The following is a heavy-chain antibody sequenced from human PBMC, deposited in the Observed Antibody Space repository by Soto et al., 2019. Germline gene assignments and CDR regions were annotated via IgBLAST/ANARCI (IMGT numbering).Heavy chain of an antibody. CDR2: ISAHNGNT. CDR1: GYGFTTYG. Sequence: QVHLVQSGAEVKKPGASVKVSCKGSGYGFTTYGITWVRQAPGQGLEWMAWISAHNGNTNYAQKRQGRVTVTRDTSTSTAYMELRSLRSDATAVYYCARGRGGDYWGQGALVTVSS. V-gene: IGHV1-18*01. CDR3: ARGRGGDY. J-gene: IGHJ4*02.